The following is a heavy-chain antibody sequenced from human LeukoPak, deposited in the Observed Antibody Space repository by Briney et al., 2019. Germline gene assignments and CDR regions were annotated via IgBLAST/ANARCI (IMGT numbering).Heavy chain of an antibody. D-gene: IGHD1-26*01. Sequence: GGSPRLSCAASGFTFSSYAMSWVRQAPGKGLEWVSAISGNAGSTYYADSVKGRFTISRDNSNNILYLQMSSLRVEDTAIYYCAKESFATTSWGHDYWGQGTLVTVSS. CDR2: ISGNAGST. CDR3: AKESFATTSWGHDY. CDR1: GFTFSSYA. J-gene: IGHJ4*02. V-gene: IGHV3-23*01.